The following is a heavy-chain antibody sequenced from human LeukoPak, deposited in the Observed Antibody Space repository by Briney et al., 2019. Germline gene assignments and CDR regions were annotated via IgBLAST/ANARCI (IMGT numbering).Heavy chain of an antibody. V-gene: IGHV3-66*03. CDR3: SKVPTSVRRFATEPLTQGPNWFDP. Sequence: GGSLRLSCTVSGFTVSSNSMSWVRQAPGKGLEWVSFIYSDNTHYSDSVNGRFTISRDNSENTLYLQMDSLIPEDTAVYFCSKVPTSVRRFATEPLTQGPNWFDPWGQGTLVTVSS. CDR1: GFTVSSNS. D-gene: IGHD2-2*01. CDR2: IYSDNT. J-gene: IGHJ5*02.